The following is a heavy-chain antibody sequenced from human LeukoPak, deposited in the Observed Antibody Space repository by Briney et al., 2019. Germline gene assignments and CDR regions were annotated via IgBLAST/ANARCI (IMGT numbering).Heavy chain of an antibody. D-gene: IGHD1-1*01. Sequence: PGGSLRLSCAASGITFTNDVMSWVRQAPGKGLEWVSGISGSGGNTFYADSVKGRFAISRDNSKNTLYLQMNSLRAEDSAIYYCAKTLDWSYFDYWGQGILVTVSS. J-gene: IGHJ4*02. V-gene: IGHV3-23*01. CDR2: ISGSGGNT. CDR3: AKTLDWSYFDY. CDR1: GITFTNDV.